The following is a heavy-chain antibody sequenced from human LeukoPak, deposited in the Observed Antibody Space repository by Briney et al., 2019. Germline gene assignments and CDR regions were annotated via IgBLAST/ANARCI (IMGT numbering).Heavy chain of an antibody. V-gene: IGHV1-18*01. D-gene: IGHD3-3*01. J-gene: IGHJ4*02. CDR3: ARNMFYDVWSGYYSPDY. CDR2: TSGYNGDI. CDR1: GYTFINYG. Sequence: GASVKVSCKASGYTFINYGISWVRQAPGQGLEWMGWTSGYNGDINYAQKFQGRVTKTTDTSTSTAYMELRSLRYDDTAVYYCARNMFYDVWSGYYSPDYWGQGTLVTVSS.